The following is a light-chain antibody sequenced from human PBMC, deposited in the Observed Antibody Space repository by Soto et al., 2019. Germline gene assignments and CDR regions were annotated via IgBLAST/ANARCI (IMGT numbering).Light chain of an antibody. V-gene: IGKV1-5*03. CDR2: KAS. Sequence: DIQMTQSPSTLSASVGDRVTITCRASQSISSWLAWYQQKPGQAPKLLIYKASSLDSGFPSRFSGSGSGTEFTLTISSLQPDDFATYYCQQYNSYTYTFGQGTKLEIK. CDR1: QSISSW. J-gene: IGKJ2*01. CDR3: QQYNSYTYT.